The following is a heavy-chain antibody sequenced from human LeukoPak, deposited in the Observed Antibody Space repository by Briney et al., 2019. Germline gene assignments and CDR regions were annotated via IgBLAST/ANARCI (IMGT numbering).Heavy chain of an antibody. CDR2: IYYSGST. J-gene: IGHJ5*02. V-gene: IGHV4-61*08. Sequence: PSETLSLTCTVSGGSVSSGGYYWSWIRQRPRRGLEWIGYIYYSGSTNYNPSLKSRVTISVDTSKNQFSLKLSSVTAADTAVYYCARDVQLWYNWFDPWGQGTLVTVSS. D-gene: IGHD5-18*01. CDR1: GGSVSSGGYY. CDR3: ARDVQLWYNWFDP.